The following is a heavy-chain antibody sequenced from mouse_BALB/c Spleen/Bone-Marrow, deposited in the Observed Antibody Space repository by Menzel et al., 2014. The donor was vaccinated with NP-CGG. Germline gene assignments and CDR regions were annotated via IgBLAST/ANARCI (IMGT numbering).Heavy chain of an antibody. V-gene: IGHV14-3*02. CDR2: IDPANGNT. D-gene: IGHD2-12*01. J-gene: IGHJ1*01. Sequence: EVKLVESGAELVKLGASVKLSCAASGLNIKDTYMHWVKQRPEQGLEWIGRIDPANGNTKYDPQFQGKATITADTSSNTAHLHLNSLKSEDTAVYYCASYRYGWCVDVWGAGTTVTVSS. CDR1: GLNIKDTY. CDR3: ASYRYGWCVDV.